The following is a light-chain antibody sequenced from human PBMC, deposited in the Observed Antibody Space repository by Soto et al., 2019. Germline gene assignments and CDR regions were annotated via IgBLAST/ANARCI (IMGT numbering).Light chain of an antibody. J-gene: IGLJ2*01. CDR3: SSYSDSSTLVV. CDR2: DVN. Sequence: QSALTQPASVSGSPGQSIAISCTGTSSDVGGYNFVSWYQQHPGKAPKLVIYDVNIRPSGVSDRFSGSKSGNTASLTISGLQAEDEDDYYCSSYSDSSTLVVFGGGTKLTVL. V-gene: IGLV2-14*03. CDR1: SSDVGGYNF.